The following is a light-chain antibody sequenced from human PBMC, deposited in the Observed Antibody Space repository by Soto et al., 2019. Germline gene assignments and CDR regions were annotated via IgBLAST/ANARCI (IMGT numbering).Light chain of an antibody. CDR2: DAS. CDR3: QQYNSYPRT. CDR1: QSISSW. J-gene: IGKJ1*01. Sequence: IRVTKSAFALSASVGDRVTITCRASQSISSWLAWYQQKPGKAPKLLIYDASSLESGVPSRFSGSGSGTEFTLTISSLQPDDFATYYCQQYNSYPRTFGQGTKVDIK. V-gene: IGKV1-5*01.